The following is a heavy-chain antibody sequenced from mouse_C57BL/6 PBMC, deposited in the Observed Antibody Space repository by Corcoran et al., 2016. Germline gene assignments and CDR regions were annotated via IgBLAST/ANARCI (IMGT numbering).Heavy chain of an antibody. V-gene: IGHV1-26*01. J-gene: IGHJ3*01. CDR1: GYTFTDYY. D-gene: IGHD1-1*02. CDR2: INPNNGGT. Sequence: EVQLQQSGPELVKPGASVKISCKASGYTFTDYYMNWVKQSHGKSLEWIGDINPNNGGTSYNQKFKGKATLTVDKSSSTAYMELRSLTSEDSAVYYCARYLWGSTYWGQGTLVTVSA. CDR3: ARYLWGSTY.